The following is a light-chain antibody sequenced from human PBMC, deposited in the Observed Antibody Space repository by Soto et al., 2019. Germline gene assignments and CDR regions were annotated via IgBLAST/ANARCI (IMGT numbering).Light chain of an antibody. CDR3: QHYSLYSPWT. V-gene: IGKV1-5*01. CDR1: QNINAW. Sequence: EIQMTQSPSTLSASVGYRVTITGLTSQNINAWLAWYQQRPGQAPKLLIYDASTVQSGVPSRFSGSGSGTEFTLTISSLQPDDSATYYCQHYSLYSPWTFGQGTKVDIK. J-gene: IGKJ1*01. CDR2: DAS.